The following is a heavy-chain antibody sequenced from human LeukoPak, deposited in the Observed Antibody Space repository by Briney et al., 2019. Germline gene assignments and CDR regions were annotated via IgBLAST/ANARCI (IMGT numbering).Heavy chain of an antibody. CDR3: AREVTMVRGVGDFDY. Sequence: GGSLRLSCAACGFTFSSYWMSGVRQAPGKGREWVANIKQDGSEKYYVDSVKGRFTISRDNAKKSLYLPMTSLRAEDTAVYYCAREVTMVRGVGDFDYWGQGTLVTVSS. D-gene: IGHD3-10*01. V-gene: IGHV3-7*05. CDR2: IKQDGSEK. J-gene: IGHJ4*02. CDR1: GFTFSSYW.